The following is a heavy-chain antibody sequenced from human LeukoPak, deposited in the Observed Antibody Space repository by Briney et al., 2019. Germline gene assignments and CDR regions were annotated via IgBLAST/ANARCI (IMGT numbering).Heavy chain of an antibody. J-gene: IGHJ4*02. D-gene: IGHD6-19*01. V-gene: IGHV4-59*01. CDR3: ARGGRVQWLVLYYFDY. CDR1: GGSISSYY. Sequence: PSETLSLTCTVSGGSISSYYWSWIRQPPGKGLEWIGYIYYSGSTNYNPSLKSRVTISVDTSKNQFSLKLSSVTAADTAVYYCARGGRVQWLVLYYFDYWGQGTLVTVSS. CDR2: IYYSGST.